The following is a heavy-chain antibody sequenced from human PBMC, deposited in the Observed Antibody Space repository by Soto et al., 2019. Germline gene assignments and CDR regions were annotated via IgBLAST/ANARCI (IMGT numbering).Heavy chain of an antibody. Sequence: QVQLQESGPGLVKPSETLSLTCTVSGGSISSYYWTWIRQPPGKGLEWIGYIYYSGSPNYNPSLKRRVSLSVDTSKNQFSLKLSSVTAADTDVYYCARNRDGYNPYCFDYWGQGTLVTVSS. CDR3: ARNRDGYNPYCFDY. CDR1: GGSISSYY. J-gene: IGHJ4*02. V-gene: IGHV4-59*01. CDR2: IYYSGSP. D-gene: IGHD5-12*01.